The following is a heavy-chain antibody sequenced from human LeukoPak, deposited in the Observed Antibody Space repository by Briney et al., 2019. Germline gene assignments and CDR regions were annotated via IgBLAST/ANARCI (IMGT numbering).Heavy chain of an antibody. D-gene: IGHD2-2*01. CDR1: GYMITSYN. V-gene: IGHV1-46*03. CDR3: ARDQHYASDY. CDR2: VSSSGANT. J-gene: IGHJ4*02. Sequence: ASVKVSCKASGYMITSYNMQWVRQAPGQGLEWMGMVSSSGANTKYAQKFRGRVTMTSDTSTSTVYMELSSLISDDTAVYYCARDQHYASDYWGQGTLVTVCS.